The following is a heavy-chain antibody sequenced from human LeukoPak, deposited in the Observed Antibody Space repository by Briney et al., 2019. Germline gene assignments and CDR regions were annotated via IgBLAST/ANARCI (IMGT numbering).Heavy chain of an antibody. J-gene: IGHJ4*02. D-gene: IGHD6-13*01. Sequence: PGGSLRLSCAASGFIFSHYAMHWVRLAPGKGLEWVAVISYDGSNKYYADSVKGRFTISRDNSKNTLYLQMNSLRAEDTAVYYCARVGGIRGFDYWGQGTLVTVSS. CDR3: ARVGGIRGFDY. CDR1: GFIFSHYA. V-gene: IGHV3-30*04. CDR2: ISYDGSNK.